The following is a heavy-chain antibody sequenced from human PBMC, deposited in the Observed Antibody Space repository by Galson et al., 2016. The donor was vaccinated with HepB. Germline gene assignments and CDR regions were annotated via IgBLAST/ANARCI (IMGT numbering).Heavy chain of an antibody. J-gene: IGHJ3*02. CDR2: ISGSGVGT. D-gene: IGHD5-24*01. CDR3: AKDRTLLVWLEMEPDDALDI. CDR1: GFTFGSYA. Sequence: SLRLSCAGSGFTFGSYAMNWVRQAPGKGLEWVSTISGSGVGTYYADSVKGRFIVSRDNSKNTLYLLMTSLTAEDTAVYNCAKDRTLLVWLEMEPDDALDIWGQGTMVTVSS. V-gene: IGHV3-23*01.